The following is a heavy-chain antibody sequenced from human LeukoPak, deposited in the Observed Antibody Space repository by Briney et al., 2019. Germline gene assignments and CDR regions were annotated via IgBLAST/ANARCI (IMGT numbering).Heavy chain of an antibody. D-gene: IGHD5-18*01. V-gene: IGHV1-46*01. Sequence: ASVKVSCKASGYTFTNYFMHWVRQAPGQGLEWMGLINPTGTGTNYAQKFRGRVTLTRDTSTTTVYMELSSLRSEDTAVYYCARAGYNYPFDYWGQGTLVTVSS. J-gene: IGHJ4*02. CDR3: ARAGYNYPFDY. CDR2: INPTGTGT. CDR1: GYTFTNYF.